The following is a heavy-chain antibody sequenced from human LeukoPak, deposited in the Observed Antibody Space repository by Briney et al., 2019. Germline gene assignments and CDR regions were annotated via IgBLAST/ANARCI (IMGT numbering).Heavy chain of an antibody. D-gene: IGHD3-22*01. CDR3: ARVDSAEKRDFDY. CDR1: GFTFSDHG. V-gene: IGHV3-33*01. CDR2: IWFDGTRK. Sequence: GGSLRLSCAASGFTFSDHGMHWVRQAPGKGLEWVAIIWFDGTRKYYAESVKGRFTISRDNFNNTLYLQVNSLRGEDTAVYFCARVDSAEKRDFDYWGQGTLVTVSS. J-gene: IGHJ4*02.